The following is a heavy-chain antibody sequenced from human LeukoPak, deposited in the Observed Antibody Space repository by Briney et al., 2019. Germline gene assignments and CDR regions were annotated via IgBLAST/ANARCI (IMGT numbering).Heavy chain of an antibody. CDR3: ATPGGILWFGDQDGMDV. V-gene: IGHV1-2*06. Sequence: ASVKVSCKASGYIFTDYHIHWVRQAPGQGLEWMGRINPNSGGTTYAQKFQDRVTMTRDTSINTAYMELSRLNSDDTAVYYCATPGGILWFGDQDGMDVWGHGTTVAVSS. CDR1: GYIFTDYH. J-gene: IGHJ6*02. CDR2: INPNSGGT. D-gene: IGHD3-10*01.